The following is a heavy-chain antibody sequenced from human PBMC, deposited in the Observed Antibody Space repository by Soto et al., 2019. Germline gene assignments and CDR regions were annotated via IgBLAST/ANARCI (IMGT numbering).Heavy chain of an antibody. CDR3: ARVGYNCCSRDHYYGMDV. J-gene: IGHJ6*02. D-gene: IGHD2-15*01. CDR1: GGTFSSYA. V-gene: IGHV1-69*06. CDR2: IIPIVTTP. Sequence: QVRLVQSGAEVKKPGSSVKVSCEASGGTFSSYAVTWVRQAPGQGLEWMGGIIPIVTTPNYAQKFQGRLTISADKSTSTSYMELSILRSKDTGVYYCARVGYNCCSRDHYYGMDVWGQGTTVIVSS.